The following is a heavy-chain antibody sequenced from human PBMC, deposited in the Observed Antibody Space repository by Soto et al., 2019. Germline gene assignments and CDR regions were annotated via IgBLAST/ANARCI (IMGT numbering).Heavy chain of an antibody. Sequence: PGGSLRLSCAASGFTFSSYGMHWVRQAPGKGLEWVAVISYDGSNKYYADSVKGRFTISRDNSKNTLYLQMNSLRAEDTAVYYCAKGEAYYYDSSGHTPAGYWGQGTLVTVSS. J-gene: IGHJ4*02. D-gene: IGHD3-22*01. CDR3: AKGEAYYYDSSGHTPAGY. V-gene: IGHV3-30*18. CDR2: ISYDGSNK. CDR1: GFTFSSYG.